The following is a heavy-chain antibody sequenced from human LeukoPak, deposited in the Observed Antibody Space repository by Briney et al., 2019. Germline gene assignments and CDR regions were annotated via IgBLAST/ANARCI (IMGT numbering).Heavy chain of an antibody. CDR3: AKFGRYSSSWFDY. Sequence: GESLKISCAASGFTFSSYGMHWVRQAPGKGLEWVAFIRYDGSNKYYADSVKGRFTISRDNSKNTLYLQMNSLRAEDTAVYYCAKFGRYSSSWFDYWGQGTLVTVSP. D-gene: IGHD6-13*01. CDR1: GFTFSSYG. V-gene: IGHV3-30*02. J-gene: IGHJ4*02. CDR2: IRYDGSNK.